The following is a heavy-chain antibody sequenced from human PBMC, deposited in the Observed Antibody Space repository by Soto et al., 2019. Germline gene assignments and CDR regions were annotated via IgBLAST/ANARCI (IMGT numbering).Heavy chain of an antibody. CDR2: INPNSGGT. Sequence: ASVKVSCRASGHPFTGYYIHCVRQPPGQGLEWMGWINPNSGGTNYAQRFQGWVSMTRDTSISTGYMELSRLRSDDTAVYYCARVRNYYYGSGSYYPTFDYWGQGTLVTVSS. CDR3: ARVRNYYYGSGSYYPTFDY. J-gene: IGHJ4*02. V-gene: IGHV1-2*04. D-gene: IGHD3-10*01. CDR1: GHPFTGYY.